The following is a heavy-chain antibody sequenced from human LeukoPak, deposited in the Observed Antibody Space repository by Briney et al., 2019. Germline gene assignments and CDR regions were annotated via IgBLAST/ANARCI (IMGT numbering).Heavy chain of an antibody. Sequence: GGSLRLSCAASGFTFSSYGMHWVRQAPGKGLEWVAVIWYDGSNKYYADSVKGRFTISRDNSKNTLYLQMNSLRAEDTAVYYFARDWPCSSTSCGGAHDAFDIWGQGTMVTVSS. V-gene: IGHV3-33*01. CDR1: GFTFSSYG. J-gene: IGHJ3*02. CDR3: ARDWPCSSTSCGGAHDAFDI. D-gene: IGHD2-2*01. CDR2: IWYDGSNK.